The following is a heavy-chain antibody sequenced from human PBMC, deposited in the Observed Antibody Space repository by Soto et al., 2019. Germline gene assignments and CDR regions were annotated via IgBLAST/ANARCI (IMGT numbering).Heavy chain of an antibody. V-gene: IGHV4-30-4*01. D-gene: IGHD1-1*01. CDR3: VGTGTTDDY. CDR2: IYSSGGS. Sequence: QVQLQESGPGLVKPSQTLSLTCTVSGASVSSGDYYWSCIRQPPGKGLGRIGYIYSSGGSYYNPSLKGRLTISIDTSKNQFSLKLNSVTVADTAIYYCVGTGTTDDYWGRGTLVTVSS. J-gene: IGHJ4*02. CDR1: GASVSSGDYY.